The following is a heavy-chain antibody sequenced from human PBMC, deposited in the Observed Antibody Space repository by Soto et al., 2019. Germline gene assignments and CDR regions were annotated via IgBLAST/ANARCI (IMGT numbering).Heavy chain of an antibody. CDR2: VYYSGNT. CDR1: GGSISSFS. V-gene: IGHV4-59*08. CDR3: ARKQAGFFYGIDY. J-gene: IGHJ4*02. D-gene: IGHD3-3*01. Sequence: SETLSLTCTVSGGSISSFSWSWIRQPPGKGLEYIGNVYYSGNTNYNPSLKSRVIVSVDTSKNQFSLKLSSVTAADTAVYYCARKQAGFFYGIDYWGQGTLVTVSS.